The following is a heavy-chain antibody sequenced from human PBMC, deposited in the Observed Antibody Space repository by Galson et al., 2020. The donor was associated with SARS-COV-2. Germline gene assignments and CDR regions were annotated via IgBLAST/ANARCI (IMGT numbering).Heavy chain of an antibody. Sequence: ASVKVSCKASGYTFTDYYIHWVRQAPGQGLEWMGWINPKRGGTNYAQQFEGRVTMTRDTSITTAYMELSRLRADDTAVYYCARLRYYDVLTGYIVDVWGQGTMVTVSS. D-gene: IGHD3-9*01. J-gene: IGHJ6*02. CDR3: ARLRYYDVLTGYIVDV. V-gene: IGHV1-2*02. CDR2: INPKRGGT. CDR1: GYTFTDYY.